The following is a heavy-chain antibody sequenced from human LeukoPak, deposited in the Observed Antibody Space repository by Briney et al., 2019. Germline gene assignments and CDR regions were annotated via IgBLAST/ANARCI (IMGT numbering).Heavy chain of an antibody. CDR3: VRGTGY. CDR2: ISSNGDNT. J-gene: IGHJ4*02. CDR1: GFTFSTYV. V-gene: IGHV3-64D*06. Sequence: GGSLRLSCSVSGFTFSTYVMHWVRQAPGKGLEYVSAISSNGDNTYYADSVKGRFTISRDNSKNTLYLQVSSLRPDDTAAYFCVRGTGYWGQGTLVTVSS.